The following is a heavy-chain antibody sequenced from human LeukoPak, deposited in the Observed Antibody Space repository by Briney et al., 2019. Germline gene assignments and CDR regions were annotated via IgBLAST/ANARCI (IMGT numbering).Heavy chain of an antibody. CDR3: ARVSDIMISFGGAISYFDY. CDR1: GDSLNGSR. J-gene: IGHJ4*02. Sequence: SETLSLTCTLNGDSLNGSRWSWIRQPPGKGLEWIGEINQSGGTHYNPALWSRLTISIDTSKNKFSLQLTSVTAADTGVYFCARVSDIMISFGGAISYFDYWGQGALVTVSS. D-gene: IGHD3-16*02. V-gene: IGHV4-34*01. CDR2: INQSGGT.